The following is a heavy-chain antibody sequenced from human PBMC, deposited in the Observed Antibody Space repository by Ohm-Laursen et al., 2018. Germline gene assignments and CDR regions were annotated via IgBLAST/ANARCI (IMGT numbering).Heavy chain of an antibody. Sequence: SLRLSCAASGFTFGSYAMYWVRQAPGKGLEWVAGIWYDGSNKYYADSVKGRFTISRDNSKNTLYLQMNSLRAEDTAVYYCAKEQWLDLWYFDYWGQGTLVTVSS. D-gene: IGHD6-19*01. J-gene: IGHJ4*02. V-gene: IGHV3-33*06. CDR3: AKEQWLDLWYFDY. CDR2: IWYDGSNK. CDR1: GFTFGSYA.